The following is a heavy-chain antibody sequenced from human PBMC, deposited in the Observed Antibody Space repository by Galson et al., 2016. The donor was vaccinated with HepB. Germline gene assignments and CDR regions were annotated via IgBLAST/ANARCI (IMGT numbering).Heavy chain of an antibody. V-gene: IGHV4-31*03. J-gene: IGHJ6*03. CDR3: ARDGGGTPGYYYYYMDV. Sequence: TLSLTCTVSSFSINSGGYYWTWIRQQPGKGLEWIGNIYYSGRTDYNPSLESRVTISIDPSKNYFSLRLTSVTAADTAVYYCARDGGGTPGYYYYYMDVWGKGTTVAVSS. D-gene: IGHD3-16*01. CDR2: IYYSGRT. CDR1: SFSINSGGYY.